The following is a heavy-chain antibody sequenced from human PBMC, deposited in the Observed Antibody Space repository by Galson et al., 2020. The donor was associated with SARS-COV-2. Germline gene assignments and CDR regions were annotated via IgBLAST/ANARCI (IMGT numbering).Heavy chain of an antibody. CDR1: GFSLPTSGMD. Sequence: SGPTLVNPKQTLTLTCTFSGFSLPTSGMDVTWIRQPQGKALEWLAHLDWDDDKYYSTSHRTRLTISRDTSKNQVFLTMTNLDPVDTATYYCVRVADGYGGVHDGRGSFDLWSQGTQGTVSS. D-gene: IGHD2-8*02. V-gene: IGHV2-70*01. J-gene: IGHJ4*02. CDR3: VRVADGYGGVHDGRGSFDL. CDR2: LDWDDDK.